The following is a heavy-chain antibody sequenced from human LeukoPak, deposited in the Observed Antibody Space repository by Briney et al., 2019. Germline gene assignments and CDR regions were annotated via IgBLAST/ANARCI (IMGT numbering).Heavy chain of an antibody. CDR3: AKGEAIRYFDWLLYN. V-gene: IGHV3-9*01. CDR1: GFTFDDYA. Sequence: GRSLRLSCAASGFTFDDYAMHWVRQAPGKGLEWVSAISWNSGNIYYEDSVKGRFTISRDNAKNSLYLQMNSLRAEDTALYYCAKGEAIRYFDWLLYNWGQGIPVTVSS. J-gene: IGHJ4*02. CDR2: ISWNSGNI. D-gene: IGHD3-9*01.